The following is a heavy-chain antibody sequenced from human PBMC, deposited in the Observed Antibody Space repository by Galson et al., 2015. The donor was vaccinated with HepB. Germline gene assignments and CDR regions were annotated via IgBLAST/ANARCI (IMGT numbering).Heavy chain of an antibody. Sequence: SLRLSCAGSEFAFNTYDMSWVRQAPGKGLEWISYISASGFTIYYADSVRGRFTISRDNAKNSLYLQMSSLRDEDMAMFYCARMLGRAFDYWGQGTLVTVSS. J-gene: IGHJ4*02. CDR2: ISASGFTI. V-gene: IGHV3-48*02. CDR1: EFAFNTYD. D-gene: IGHD3-16*01. CDR3: ARMLGRAFDY.